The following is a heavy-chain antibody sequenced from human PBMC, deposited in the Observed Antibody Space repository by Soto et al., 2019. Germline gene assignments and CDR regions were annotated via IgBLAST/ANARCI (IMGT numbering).Heavy chain of an antibody. D-gene: IGHD6-19*01. CDR1: GFTFSSYG. J-gene: IGHJ6*02. CDR3: VKDGSSGWPYYYGMDV. CDR2: ISYDGSKK. Sequence: GGSLRLSCAASGFTFSSYGMHWIRHAPGKGLEWVSVISYDGSKKYYADSVKGRFTISRDNSKNTLYLQMSSLRAEDTAVYYCVKDGSSGWPYYYGMDVWGQGXTVTVSS. V-gene: IGHV3-30*18.